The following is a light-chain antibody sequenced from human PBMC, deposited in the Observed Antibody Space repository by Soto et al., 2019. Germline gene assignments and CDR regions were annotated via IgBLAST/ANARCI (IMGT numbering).Light chain of an antibody. CDR3: CSYAGAGRYV. CDR1: SSDIGASDH. Sequence: QSALTQPRSVSGSPGQSVTISCAGSSSDIGASDHVSWYQHRPGRTPKLIIFDVDKGPPGVPTRFSGSKSANTASLTISGLQGEDEADYYCCSYAGAGRYVFGGGTKLTVL. CDR2: DVD. V-gene: IGLV2-11*01. J-gene: IGLJ1*01.